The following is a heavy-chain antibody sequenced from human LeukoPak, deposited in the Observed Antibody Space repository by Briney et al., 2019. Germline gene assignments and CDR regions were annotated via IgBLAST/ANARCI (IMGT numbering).Heavy chain of an antibody. CDR3: ARHSSGWYSNWFDP. J-gene: IGHJ5*02. D-gene: IGHD6-19*01. CDR2: IYPGDSDT. V-gene: IGHV5-51*01. Sequence: GGSLRLSCAASGFTFSSSAMSWVRQMPGKGLEWMGIIYPGDSDTRYSPSFQGQVTISADKSISTAYLQWSSLRASDTAMYYCARHSSGWYSNWFDPWGQGTLVTVSS. CDR1: GFTFSSSA.